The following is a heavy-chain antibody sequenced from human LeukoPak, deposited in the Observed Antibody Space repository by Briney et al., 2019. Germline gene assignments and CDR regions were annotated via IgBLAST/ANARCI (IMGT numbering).Heavy chain of an antibody. CDR2: IYYDATNK. CDR3: ARQTTVATDS. V-gene: IGHV3-33*01. D-gene: IGHD4-23*01. Sequence: PGGSLRLSCVASGFSFSNYGMHWVRQAPGKGLEWVALIYYDATNKYYIDSVKGRFTISTDNSKNTLYLQMSSLRVEDTAVYYCARQTTVATDSWGQGTLVTVSS. J-gene: IGHJ4*02. CDR1: GFSFSNYG.